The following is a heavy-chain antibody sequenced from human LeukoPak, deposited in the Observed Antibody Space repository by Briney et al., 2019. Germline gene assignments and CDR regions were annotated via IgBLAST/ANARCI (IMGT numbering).Heavy chain of an antibody. CDR3: ANLAAAEGDAFDI. Sequence: PGGSLRLSCAASGFTFDDYTMHWVRHAPGKGLEWVSLISWDGGSTYYADSVKGRFTISRDNSKNSLYLQMNSLRTEDTALYYCANLAAAEGDAFDIWGQGTMVTVSS. V-gene: IGHV3-43*01. CDR2: ISWDGGST. CDR1: GFTFDDYT. D-gene: IGHD6-13*01. J-gene: IGHJ3*02.